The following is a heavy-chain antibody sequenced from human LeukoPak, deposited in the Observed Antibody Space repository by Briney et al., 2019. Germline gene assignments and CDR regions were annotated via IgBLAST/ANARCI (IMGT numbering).Heavy chain of an antibody. V-gene: IGHV4-39*01. Sequence: SETLSLTCTVSGDSIITRSYYWGWIRQPPGKGLEWIGSVYYNGDTYYTPSLKSRVTISVDTSKNQFSLKLSSVTDSDTAVYYCARVPYHGYDASYFDCWGQGTLVTVSS. CDR3: ARVPYHGYDASYFDC. D-gene: IGHD5-12*01. CDR2: VYYNGDT. J-gene: IGHJ4*02. CDR1: GDSIITRSYY.